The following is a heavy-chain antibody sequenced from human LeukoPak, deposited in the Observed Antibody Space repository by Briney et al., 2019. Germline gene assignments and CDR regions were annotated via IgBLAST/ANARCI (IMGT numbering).Heavy chain of an antibody. Sequence: GGSLRLSCAASGFTFSNAYMNWVRQAPGKGLEWVGRIKSKTDGGTTDYAAPVKGRFTISRDDSKNTLYLQMNSLKTEDTAVYYCTTEPDDYGGNPISYWGQGTLVTVSS. CDR3: TTEPDDYGGNPISY. V-gene: IGHV3-15*07. J-gene: IGHJ4*02. CDR1: GFTFSNAY. CDR2: IKSKTDGGTT. D-gene: IGHD4-23*01.